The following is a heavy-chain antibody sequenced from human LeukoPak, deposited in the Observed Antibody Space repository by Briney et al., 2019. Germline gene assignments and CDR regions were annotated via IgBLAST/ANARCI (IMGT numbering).Heavy chain of an antibody. Sequence: GGSLRLSCAASGFDFSTYSMHWVRRAPGRGLEWLSYIDSSSSTIYYADSVKGRFAISRDNAKNSLYLQMNSLRAEDTAVFYCARGGARSSSYYYYGMDVWGLGTTVTVSS. D-gene: IGHD6-13*01. J-gene: IGHJ6*02. CDR3: ARGGARSSSYYYYGMDV. CDR1: GFDFSTYS. V-gene: IGHV3-48*01. CDR2: IDSSSSTI.